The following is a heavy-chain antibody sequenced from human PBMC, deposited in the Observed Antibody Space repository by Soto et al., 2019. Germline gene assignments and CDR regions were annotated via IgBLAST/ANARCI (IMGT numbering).Heavy chain of an antibody. Sequence: QVQLVESGGGVVQPGRSLRLSCAASGFTFSSYGMHWVRQAPGKGLEWVAVIWYDGSNKYYADSVKGRFTISRDNSKNTLYLQMNSLRAEDTAVYYCAREGDYGDYENYFDYWGQGTLVTVSS. D-gene: IGHD4-17*01. V-gene: IGHV3-33*01. J-gene: IGHJ4*02. CDR1: GFTFSSYG. CDR3: AREGDYGDYENYFDY. CDR2: IWYDGSNK.